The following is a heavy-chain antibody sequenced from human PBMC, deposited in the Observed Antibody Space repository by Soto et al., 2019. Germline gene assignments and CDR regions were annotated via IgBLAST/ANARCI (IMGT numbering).Heavy chain of an antibody. CDR3: AKSGSGSGTYYYFDY. V-gene: IGHV3-23*01. CDR1: GFTFSSYD. CDR2: ISNSGGHT. Sequence: EVQLLESGGGLVQPGGSLRLSCAASGFTFSSYDMSWVRQAPGKGLEWVSSISNSGGHTYYADSVKGRFTISRDNSKNTLYVQMNSLRAEDTALYYCAKSGSGSGTYYYFDYWGQGTLVTVSS. D-gene: IGHD3-10*01. J-gene: IGHJ4*02.